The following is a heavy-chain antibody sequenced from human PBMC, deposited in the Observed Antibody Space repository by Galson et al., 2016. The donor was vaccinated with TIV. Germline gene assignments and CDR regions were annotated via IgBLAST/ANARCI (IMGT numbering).Heavy chain of an antibody. CDR1: GYTFTSYD. CDR3: ARSGDYGDY. CDR2: MNPNSGNT. D-gene: IGHD4-17*01. Sequence: SGYTFTSYDINWVRQATGQGLGWMGWMNPNSGNTGYAQKFRGRVTMTRNTSVRTAYMELSSLRSEDTAVYYCARSGDYGDYWGQGTLVTVSS. J-gene: IGHJ4*02. V-gene: IGHV1-8*02.